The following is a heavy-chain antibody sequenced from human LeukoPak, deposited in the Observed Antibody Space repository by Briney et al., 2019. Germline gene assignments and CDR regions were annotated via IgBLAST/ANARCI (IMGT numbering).Heavy chain of an antibody. CDR2: IYYSGST. J-gene: IGHJ3*02. CDR1: GGSINNYY. D-gene: IGHD3-22*01. CDR3: ARRVYDDSGAYHSDAFDI. Sequence: SETLSLTCTVSGGSINNYYWSWIRQPPGKGLEWIGYIYYSGSTNYNPSLKSRVTISIDTSKSQFSLKLSSVTAADTAVYYCARRVYDDSGAYHSDAFDIWGQGTMVTVSS. V-gene: IGHV4-59*08.